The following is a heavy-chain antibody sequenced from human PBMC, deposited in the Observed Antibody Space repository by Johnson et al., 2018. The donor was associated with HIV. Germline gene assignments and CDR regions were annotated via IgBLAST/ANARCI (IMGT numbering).Heavy chain of an antibody. D-gene: IGHD6-6*01. CDR3: APACPDAFDI. CDR2: ISYDGSNK. V-gene: IGHV3-30*03. J-gene: IGHJ3*02. Sequence: QVQLVESGGGVVQPGRSLRLSCAASGFTFSSYGMHWVRQAPGKGLEWVAVISYDGSNKYYADSVKGRFTISRDNSKNTLYLQMNSLRAEDTAVYYCAPACPDAFDIWGQGTMVTVSS. CDR1: GFTFSSYG.